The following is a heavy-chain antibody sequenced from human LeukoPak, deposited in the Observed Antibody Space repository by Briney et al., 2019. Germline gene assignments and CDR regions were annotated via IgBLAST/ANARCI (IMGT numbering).Heavy chain of an antibody. CDR3: ARDWYYGDGYFDY. Sequence: ASVKVSCKASGYTFTGCYMHWVRQAPGQGLEWMGWINPSSGGTNYAQKFQGRVTLTRDTSISTAYMELSRLRSDDTAVYYCARDWYYGDGYFDYWGQGTLVTVSS. V-gene: IGHV1-2*02. J-gene: IGHJ4*02. D-gene: IGHD4-17*01. CDR2: INPSSGGT. CDR1: GYTFTGCY.